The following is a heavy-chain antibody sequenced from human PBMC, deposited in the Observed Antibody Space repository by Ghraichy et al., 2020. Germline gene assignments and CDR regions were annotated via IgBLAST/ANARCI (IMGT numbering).Heavy chain of an antibody. Sequence: GGSLRLSCAASGFTFSSFTMSWFRQAPGKGLEWVSCISSSSSDLYYADSVKGRFTISRDNAKNSLYLQMNSLSAEDTAVYFCASYIYWGQGILVTVSS. J-gene: IGHJ4*02. CDR2: ISSSSSDL. CDR3: ASYIY. CDR1: GFTFSSFT. V-gene: IGHV3-21*01.